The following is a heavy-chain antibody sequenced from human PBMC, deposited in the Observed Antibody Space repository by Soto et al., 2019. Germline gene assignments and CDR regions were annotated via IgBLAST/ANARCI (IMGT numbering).Heavy chain of an antibody. J-gene: IGHJ5*02. Sequence: GASVKVSCKASGYTFTSYCISWVRQAPGQGLEWKGWISAYNGNTNYAQKLQGRVTMTTDTSTSTAYMELRSLRSDDTAVSYCARDSGDTAMDFVWFDPWGQGTLVTVSS. V-gene: IGHV1-18*01. CDR2: ISAYNGNT. CDR1: GYTFTSYC. CDR3: ARDSGDTAMDFVWFDP. D-gene: IGHD5-18*01.